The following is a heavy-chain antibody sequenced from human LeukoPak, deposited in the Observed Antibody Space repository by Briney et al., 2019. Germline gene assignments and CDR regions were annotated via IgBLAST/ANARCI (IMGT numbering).Heavy chain of an antibody. CDR1: GFTFSSYD. CDR3: ARGRHYSSSWTNWFDP. Sequence: GGSLRLSCAASGFTFSSYDMHWVRQATGKGLEWDSAIGTAGDTYYPGSVKGRFTISRENAKNSLYLQMNSLRAGDTAVYYCARGRHYSSSWTNWFDPWGQGTLVTVSS. J-gene: IGHJ5*02. D-gene: IGHD6-13*01. V-gene: IGHV3-13*01. CDR2: IGTAGDT.